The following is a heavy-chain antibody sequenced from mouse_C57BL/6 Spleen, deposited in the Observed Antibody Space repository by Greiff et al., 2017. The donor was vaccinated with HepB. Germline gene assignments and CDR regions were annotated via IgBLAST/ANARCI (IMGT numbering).Heavy chain of an antibody. CDR3: ASWGDYGYYAMDY. CDR1: GYTFTSYW. V-gene: IGHV1-52*01. CDR2: IDPSDSET. J-gene: IGHJ4*01. D-gene: IGHD2-4*01. Sequence: QVQLQQPGAELVRPGSSVKLSCKASGYTFTSYWMHWVKQRPIQGLEWIGNIDPSDSETHYNQKFKDKATLTVDKSSSTAYMQLSSLTSEDSAVYYCASWGDYGYYAMDYWGQGTSVTVSS.